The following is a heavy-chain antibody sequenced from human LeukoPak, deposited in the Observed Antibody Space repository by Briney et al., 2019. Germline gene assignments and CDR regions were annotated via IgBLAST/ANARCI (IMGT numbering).Heavy chain of an antibody. CDR1: GGSISSYY. D-gene: IGHD1-26*01. V-gene: IGHV4-59*01. CDR3: ARVTGSYPLYYFDY. Sequence: PSETLSLTCTVSGGSISSYYWSWIRQPPGKGLEWIGYIYYSGSTNYNPSLKSRVTISVDTSKNQFSLKLSSVTAADTAVYYCARVTGSYPLYYFDYWGQGTLVTVSS. CDR2: IYYSGST. J-gene: IGHJ4*02.